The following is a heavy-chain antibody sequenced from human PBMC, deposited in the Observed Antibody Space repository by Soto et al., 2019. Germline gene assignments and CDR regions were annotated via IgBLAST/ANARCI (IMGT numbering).Heavy chain of an antibody. CDR1: GFTFSNYW. V-gene: IGHV3-7*03. J-gene: IGHJ4*02. D-gene: IGHD3-22*01. CDR2: IKQDGSEK. CDR3: AKTLYYYDSSGYQ. Sequence: PVGSLRLSCAASGFTFSNYWMSWVRQAPGKGLEWVSKIKQDGSEKNYVDSVKGRFTISRDNAKNSLYLQMNSLRAEDTAVYYCAKTLYYYDSSGYQWGQGTLVTVSS.